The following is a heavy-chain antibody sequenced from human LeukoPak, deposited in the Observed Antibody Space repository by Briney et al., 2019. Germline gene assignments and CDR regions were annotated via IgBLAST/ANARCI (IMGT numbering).Heavy chain of an antibody. D-gene: IGHD5-12*01. CDR2: IIPIFGTA. Sequence: SVKVSCKASGGTFSSYAISWVRQAPGQELEWMGGIIPIFGTANYAQKFQGRVTITADESTSTAYMELSSLGSEDTAVYYCARSLDVDIVATTHFDYWGQGTLVTVSS. CDR1: GGTFSSYA. J-gene: IGHJ4*02. V-gene: IGHV1-69*13. CDR3: ARSLDVDIVATTHFDY.